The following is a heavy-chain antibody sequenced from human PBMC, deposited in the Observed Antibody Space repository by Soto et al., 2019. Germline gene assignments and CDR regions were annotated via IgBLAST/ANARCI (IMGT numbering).Heavy chain of an antibody. CDR1: GDSISSYY. D-gene: IGHD2-2*01. J-gene: IGHJ3*02. CDR3: ARHAVASRAFDI. CDR2: IYYTGST. Sequence: QVQLQESGPGLVKPSETLSLTCTVSGDSISSYYWSWIRQPPGKGLDWIGYIYYTGSTTYNPSLRSRVTMAVDTSKNQFSLQLNSVTAADTAVYYCARHAVASRAFDIWGQGTMVTVSS. V-gene: IGHV4-59*08.